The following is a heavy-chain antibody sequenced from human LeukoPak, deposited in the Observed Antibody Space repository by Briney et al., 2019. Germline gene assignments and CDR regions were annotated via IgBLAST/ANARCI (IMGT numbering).Heavy chain of an antibody. CDR3: ARGAVVVPAALDY. CDR2: IYHSGST. D-gene: IGHD2-2*01. J-gene: IGHJ4*02. V-gene: IGHV4-30-2*01. CDR1: GGSISSGGYY. Sequence: SETLSLTCTVSGGSISSGGYYWSWIRQPPGKGLEWIGYIYHSGSTYYNPSLKSRVTISVDRSKNQFSLKLSSVTAADTAVYYCARGAVVVPAALDYWGQGTLVTVSS.